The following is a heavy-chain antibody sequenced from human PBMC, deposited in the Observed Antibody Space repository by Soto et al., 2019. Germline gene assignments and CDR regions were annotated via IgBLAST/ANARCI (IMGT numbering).Heavy chain of an antibody. CDR2: ISSSSSYI. CDR1: GFTFSAYT. Sequence: EVQLVESGGGLVKPGESLRLSCAASGFTFSAYTMIWVRQTPGKGLEWVSCISSSSSYIYYADSVKGRFTISRDNAENSLYLQMNSLRGEDTAVYYCARGRYSGFDSPFLIDSWGQGAPVTVSS. V-gene: IGHV3-21*01. D-gene: IGHD5-12*01. CDR3: ARGRYSGFDSPFLIDS. J-gene: IGHJ4*02.